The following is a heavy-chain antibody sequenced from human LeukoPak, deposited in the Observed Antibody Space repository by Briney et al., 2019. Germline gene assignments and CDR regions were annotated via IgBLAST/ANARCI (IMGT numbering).Heavy chain of an antibody. CDR3: AKDWQQQVVPTHLFDY. J-gene: IGHJ4*02. V-gene: IGHV3-30*18. D-gene: IGHD6-13*01. CDR1: GFTFSNYG. Sequence: GGSLRLSCTASGFTFSNYGMHWVRQAPGKGLDWVAVISYDIYNKNYADSVKGRFTISRDNTKNTLYLQMNSLRVEDTAVYYCAKDWQQQVVPTHLFDYWGQGTLVTVSS. CDR2: ISYDIYNK.